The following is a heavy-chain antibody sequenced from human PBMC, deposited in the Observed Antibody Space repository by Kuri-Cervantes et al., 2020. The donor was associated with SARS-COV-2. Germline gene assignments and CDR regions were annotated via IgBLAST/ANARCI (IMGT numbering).Heavy chain of an antibody. Sequence: GGSLRLSCAASGFSFSSYGMHWVRQAPGKGLEWVAFIRYDGSNKYYADSVKGRFTISRDNSKNTLYLQMNSLRAEDTAVYYCAKDRAAVAVELAPFDYWGQGTLVTVSS. D-gene: IGHD6-19*01. CDR2: IRYDGSNK. CDR1: GFSFSSYG. V-gene: IGHV3-30*02. J-gene: IGHJ4*02. CDR3: AKDRAAVAVELAPFDY.